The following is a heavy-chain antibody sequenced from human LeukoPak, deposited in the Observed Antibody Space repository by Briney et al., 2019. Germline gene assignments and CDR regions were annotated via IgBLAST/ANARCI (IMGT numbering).Heavy chain of an antibody. CDR1: GFTFSSYG. J-gene: IGHJ4*02. CDR2: ISYDGSNK. CDR3: ATEGRTPTY. V-gene: IGHV3-30*03. Sequence: PGGSLRLSCAASGFTFSSYGMHWVRQAPGKGLEWVAVISYDGSNKYYADSVKGRFTTSRDNTKNSLSLQMNSVRVEDTAIYYCATEGRTPTYWGQGILVTVSS.